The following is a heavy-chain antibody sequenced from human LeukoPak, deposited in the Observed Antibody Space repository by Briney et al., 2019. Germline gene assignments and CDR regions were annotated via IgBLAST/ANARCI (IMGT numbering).Heavy chain of an antibody. J-gene: IGHJ4*02. CDR1: GYSISSGYY. V-gene: IGHV4-38-2*02. CDR3: ARLVYDILTGYTMIDY. D-gene: IGHD3-9*01. CDR2: IYHSGSA. Sequence: PSETLSLTCTVSGYSISSGYYWGWIRQPPGKGLEWIGSIYHSGSAYYNPSLKSRVTISVDTSKNQFSLKLSSVTAADTAVYYCARLVYDILTGYTMIDYWGQGTLVTVSS.